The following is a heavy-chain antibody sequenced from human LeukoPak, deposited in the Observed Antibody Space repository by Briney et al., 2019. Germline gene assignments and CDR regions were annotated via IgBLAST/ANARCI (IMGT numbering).Heavy chain of an antibody. CDR3: AKADSWYSQLSR. CDR2: ISWNSGTI. D-gene: IGHD6-13*01. CDR1: GFTFDNYA. J-gene: IGHJ4*02. Sequence: GGSLRLSCAASGFTFDNYAMHWVRQAPGKGLEWVSGISWNSGTIRYADSVKGRFTISRDNAKNSLYLQMNSLRAEDTAVYYCAKADSWYSQLSRWGQGTLVTVSS. V-gene: IGHV3-9*01.